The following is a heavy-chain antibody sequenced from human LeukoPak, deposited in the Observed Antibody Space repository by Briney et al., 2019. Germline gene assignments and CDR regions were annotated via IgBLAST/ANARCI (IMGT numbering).Heavy chain of an antibody. D-gene: IGHD3-3*01. CDR2: ISGSGGST. J-gene: IGHJ4*02. CDR1: GFTFSSYA. Sequence: GGSLRLSCAASGFTFSSYAMSWVRQAPGKGLEWVSAISGSGGSTYYADSVKGRFTISRDNAKNSLYLQMNSLRAEDTAVYYCAREAGDSFWSGFKFDYWGQGSLVTVSS. V-gene: IGHV3-23*01. CDR3: AREAGDSFWSGFKFDY.